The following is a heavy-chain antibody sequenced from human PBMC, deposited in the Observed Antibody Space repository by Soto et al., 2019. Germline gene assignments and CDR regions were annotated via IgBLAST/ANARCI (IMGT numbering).Heavy chain of an antibody. CDR3: VRDLYRSATMPCLDH. D-gene: IGHD1-1*01. CDR1: GFTFINYA. J-gene: IGHJ4*02. Sequence: LRLSCEASGFTFINYAMSWVRQSPGKGLEWVSSISDTGGDSYYADPMDGRFTVSRDNSKNTLYLQINSLRAEDTAIYYCVRDLYRSATMPCLDHWGQGALVTVSS. CDR2: ISDTGGDS. V-gene: IGHV3-23*01.